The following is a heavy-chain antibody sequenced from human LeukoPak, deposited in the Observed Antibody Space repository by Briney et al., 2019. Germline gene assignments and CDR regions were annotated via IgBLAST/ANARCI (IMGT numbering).Heavy chain of an antibody. CDR2: IYYSGST. CDR3: ARDSSAAATPHIDY. Sequence: SSETLSLTCTVSGGAISSGDYYWNWIRQHPGKGLEWDGYIYYSGSTSYNPSLKSRVTISVDTSKNQFSLKLSSVTDADTAVYYCARDSSAAATPHIDYWGQGTLVTVSS. J-gene: IGHJ4*02. CDR1: GGAISSGDYY. V-gene: IGHV4-31*03. D-gene: IGHD2-15*01.